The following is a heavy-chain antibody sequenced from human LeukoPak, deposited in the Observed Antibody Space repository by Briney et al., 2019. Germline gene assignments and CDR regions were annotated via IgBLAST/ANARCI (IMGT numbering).Heavy chain of an antibody. V-gene: IGHV1-69*05. J-gene: IGHJ4*02. D-gene: IGHD3-9*01. CDR3: AREFHDILTGYPYFDY. Sequence: ASVKVSCKASGGTFSSYAISWVRQAPGQGLEWMRRIIPIFGTANYAQKFQGRVTITTDESTSTAYMELSSLRSEDTAVYYCAREFHDILTGYPYFDYWGQGTLVTVSS. CDR2: IIPIFGTA. CDR1: GGTFSSYA.